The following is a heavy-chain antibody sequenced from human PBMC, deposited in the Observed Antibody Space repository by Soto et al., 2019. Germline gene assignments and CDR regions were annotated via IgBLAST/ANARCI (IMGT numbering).Heavy chain of an antibody. J-gene: IGHJ2*01. CDR2: IGTAGDP. Sequence: GGSLRLSCAASGFTFSSYDMHWVRQATGKGLEWVSAIGTAGDPYYPGSVKGRFTISRENAKNSLYLQMNSLRAGDTAVYYCASAAGSVVGATKAWYCDLWGRGTLVNVSS. D-gene: IGHD1-26*01. CDR3: ASAAGSVVGATKAWYCDL. CDR1: GFTFSSYD. V-gene: IGHV3-13*05.